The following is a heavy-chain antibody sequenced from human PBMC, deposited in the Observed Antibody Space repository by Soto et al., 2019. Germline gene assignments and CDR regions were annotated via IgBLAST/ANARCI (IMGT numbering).Heavy chain of an antibody. D-gene: IGHD6-19*01. J-gene: IGHJ4*02. CDR1: GGSISSGGYS. V-gene: IGHV4-30-2*01. Sequence: QLQLQESGSGLVKPSQTLSLTCAVSGGSISSGGYSWSWIRQPPGKGLEWIGYIYHSGSTYYNPSLKSRVTRSVDWSKNQFSLKLSSVTAADTAVYYGARAGGLGAVAADYWGQGTLVTVSS. CDR3: ARAGGLGAVAADY. CDR2: IYHSGST.